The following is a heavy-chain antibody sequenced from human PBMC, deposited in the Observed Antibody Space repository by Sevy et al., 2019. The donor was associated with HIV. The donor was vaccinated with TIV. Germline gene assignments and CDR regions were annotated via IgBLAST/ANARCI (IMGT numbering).Heavy chain of an antibody. D-gene: IGHD2-21*02. CDR3: ARDPAYCGGDCSYLFQH. V-gene: IGHV3-30-3*01. CDR2: ISYDGSNK. J-gene: IGHJ1*01. CDR1: GFTFSSYA. Sequence: GGSLRLSCAASGFTFSSYAMHWVRQAPGKGLEWVAVISYDGSNKYYAESVKGRFTISRDNSKNTLYLQMNSLRAEDTAVYYCARDPAYCGGDCSYLFQHWGQGTLVTVSS.